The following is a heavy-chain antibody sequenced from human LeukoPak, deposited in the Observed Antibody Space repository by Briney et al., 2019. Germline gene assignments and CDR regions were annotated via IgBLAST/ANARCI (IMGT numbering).Heavy chain of an antibody. Sequence: SVKVSCKASGYTFTGYYMHWVRQAPGQGLEWMGWINPNSGGTNYAQKFQGRVTMTRDTSISTAYMELSRLRSDDTAVYYCARDLLGGDYVGFDYWGQGTLVTVSS. V-gene: IGHV1-2*02. CDR3: ARDLLGGDYVGFDY. CDR1: GYTFTGYY. D-gene: IGHD4-23*01. J-gene: IGHJ4*02. CDR2: INPNSGGT.